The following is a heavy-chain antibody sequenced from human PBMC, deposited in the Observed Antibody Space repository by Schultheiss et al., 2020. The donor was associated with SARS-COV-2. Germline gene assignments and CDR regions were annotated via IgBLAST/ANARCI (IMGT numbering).Heavy chain of an antibody. CDR3: ARGTGNNWFDP. CDR2: INHSGST. J-gene: IGHJ5*02. V-gene: IGHV4-34*09. Sequence: SETLSLTCAVYGGSFSGYYWSWIRQPPGKGLEWIGEINHSGSTNYNPSLKSRFTISVDTSKNHFSLKLSSVTAADTAVYYCARGTGNNWFDPWGQGTLVTVSS. CDR1: GGSFSGYY.